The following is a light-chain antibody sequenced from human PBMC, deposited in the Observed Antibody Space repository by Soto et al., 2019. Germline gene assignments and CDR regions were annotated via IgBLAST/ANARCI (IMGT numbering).Light chain of an antibody. CDR3: QQYNNWPPFT. CDR2: DAS. CDR1: QSVGYR. J-gene: IGKJ3*01. V-gene: IGKV3-15*01. Sequence: EIVMTQSPATLSVSPGERATLSCRASQSVGYRLAWYQQKPGQAPRLLIYDASTRATGFPARFSGSGYGTEFTLTISSLQSEDFAVYYCQQYNNWPPFTFGPGTKVDIK.